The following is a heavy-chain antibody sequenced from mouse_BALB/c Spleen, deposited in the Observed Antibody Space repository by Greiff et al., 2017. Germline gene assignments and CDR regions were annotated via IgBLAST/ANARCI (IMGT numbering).Heavy chain of an antibody. Sequence: EVHLVESGGGLVQPGGSLRLSCATSGFTFTDYYMSWVRQPPGKALEWLGFIRNKANGYTTEYSASVKGRFTISRDNSQSILYLQMNTLRAEDSATYYCARGTGTFAYWGQGTLVTVSA. CDR1: GFTFTDYY. J-gene: IGHJ3*01. CDR2: IRNKANGYTT. V-gene: IGHV7-3*02. CDR3: ARGTGTFAY. D-gene: IGHD4-1*01.